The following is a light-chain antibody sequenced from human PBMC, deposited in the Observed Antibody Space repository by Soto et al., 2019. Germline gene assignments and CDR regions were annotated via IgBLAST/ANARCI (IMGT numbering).Light chain of an antibody. CDR3: QQYNSYSLT. J-gene: IGKJ4*01. V-gene: IGKV1-5*03. CDR1: PGISTW. Sequence: DSQMTQSPSTLSASVGDRITITCRAGPGISTWLAWYQQKPGKAPKLLIYKASTLESGVPSRFSGSGSGTEFTLTISSLQPDDFATYYCQQYNSYSLTFGGGTKVEIK. CDR2: KAS.